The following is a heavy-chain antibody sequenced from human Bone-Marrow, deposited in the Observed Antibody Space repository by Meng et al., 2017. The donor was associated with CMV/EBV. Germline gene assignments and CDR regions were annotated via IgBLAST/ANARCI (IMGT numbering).Heavy chain of an antibody. V-gene: IGHV4-61*01. J-gene: IGHJ3*02. CDR2: IYYSGST. Sequence: SETLSLTCTVSGGSVSSGSYYWSWIRQPPGKGLEWIGYIYYSGSTNYNPFLKSRVTISVDTSKNQFSLRLTSVTAADTAVYYCARTLSSLWNDAFDIWGQGTMVTVSS. D-gene: IGHD6-19*01. CDR1: GGSVSSGSYY. CDR3: ARTLSSLWNDAFDI.